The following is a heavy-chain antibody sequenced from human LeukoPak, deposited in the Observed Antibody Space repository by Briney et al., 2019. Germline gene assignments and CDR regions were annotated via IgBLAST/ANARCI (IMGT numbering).Heavy chain of an antibody. CDR3: ARGLKAAAGPPFFVY. D-gene: IGHD6-13*01. CDR1: GYTFTSYD. CDR2: MNPNSGIT. V-gene: IGHV1-8*01. Sequence: GASVKVSCKASGYTFTSYDINWVRQATGQGLEWMGWMNPNSGITGYAQKFQGRVTMTRNISISTAYMELSSLRSEDTAVYYCARGLKAAAGPPFFVYWGQGTLVTVSS. J-gene: IGHJ4*02.